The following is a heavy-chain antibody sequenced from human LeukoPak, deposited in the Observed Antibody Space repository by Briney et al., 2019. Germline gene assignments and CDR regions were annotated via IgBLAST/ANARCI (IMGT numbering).Heavy chain of an antibody. CDR2: VFHSGST. J-gene: IGHJ4*02. CDR3: ARDSSGYYRIDY. Sequence: SETLSLTCTVSGGSISSYYWSWIRQPPGKGLEWIGYVFHSGSTNYNPSLKSRVTISVDTSKNQFSLKLTSVTAADTPVYYCARDSSGYYRIDYWGQGTLVTVSS. D-gene: IGHD3-22*01. V-gene: IGHV4-59*08. CDR1: GGSISSYY.